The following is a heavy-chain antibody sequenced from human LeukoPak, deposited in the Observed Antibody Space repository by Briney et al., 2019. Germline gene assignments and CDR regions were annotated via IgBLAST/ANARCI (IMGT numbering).Heavy chain of an antibody. Sequence: SETLSLTCTVSGGSISSYYWSWIRQPAGKGLEWIGRIYTSGSTNYNPSLKSRVTISVDTSKNQFSLKLSSVTAADTAVYYCAREKGIAARPGYYFDYWGQGTLVTVSS. D-gene: IGHD6-6*01. V-gene: IGHV4-4*07. CDR1: GGSISSYY. CDR3: AREKGIAARPGYYFDY. CDR2: IYTSGST. J-gene: IGHJ4*02.